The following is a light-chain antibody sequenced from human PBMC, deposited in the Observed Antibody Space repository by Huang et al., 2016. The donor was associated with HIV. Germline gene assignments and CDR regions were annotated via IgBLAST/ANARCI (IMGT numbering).Light chain of an antibody. CDR3: QQLKTYPVT. CDR2: AAS. J-gene: IGKJ4*01. CDR1: QDISNS. Sequence: QLTQSPSSLSVSVGDSVTITCRASQDISNSLAWYQQKPGKAPKILIFAASTLQTGVPSRFSGSGSGTDFTLTITDLQPEDFATYYCQQLKTYPVTFGGGTKV. V-gene: IGKV1-9*01.